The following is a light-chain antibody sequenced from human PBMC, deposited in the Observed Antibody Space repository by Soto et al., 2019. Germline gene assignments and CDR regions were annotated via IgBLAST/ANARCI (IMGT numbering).Light chain of an antibody. CDR1: HRVSSY. V-gene: IGKV3-15*01. CDR3: QQYNNWPLT. J-gene: IGKJ4*01. CDR2: ATS. Sequence: EIVMTQSPATLSVSPGERATLSCRASHRVSSYLAWYQQKPGQALRLLIFATSTRATGIPARFSGSGSGTEFTLTISSLQSEDFAVYYCQQYNNWPLTFGGGTKVDIK.